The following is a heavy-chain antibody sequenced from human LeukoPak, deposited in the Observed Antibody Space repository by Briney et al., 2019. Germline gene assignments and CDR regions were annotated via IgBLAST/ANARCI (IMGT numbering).Heavy chain of an antibody. D-gene: IGHD3-16*01. V-gene: IGHV3-30-3*01. J-gene: IGHJ4*02. CDR1: GFTFSSYA. CDR3: ARERDVLGASTAY. Sequence: GGSLRLSCAASGFTFSSYAMSWVRQAPGKGLEWVAVISYDGSNKYYADSVKGRFTISRDNSKNTLYLQMNSLRVEDTAVYYCARERDVLGASTAYWGQGALVTVSS. CDR2: ISYDGSNK.